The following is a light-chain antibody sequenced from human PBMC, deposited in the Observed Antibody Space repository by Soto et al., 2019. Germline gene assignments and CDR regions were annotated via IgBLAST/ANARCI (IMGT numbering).Light chain of an antibody. CDR3: CSYAGTYTYV. CDR1: SSDVGGYNY. V-gene: IGLV2-11*01. Sequence: QSALTQPRSVSGSPGQSVTISCTGTSSDVGGYNYVSWYQQHPGKAPKLMIYDVSERPSGVPDRFSASKSGNTASLTISGLQAEDEADYYCCSYAGTYTYVFGTGTKGTVL. CDR2: DVS. J-gene: IGLJ1*01.